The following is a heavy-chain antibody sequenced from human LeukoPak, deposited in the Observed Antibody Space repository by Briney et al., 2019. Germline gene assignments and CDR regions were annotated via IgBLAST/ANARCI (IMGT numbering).Heavy chain of an antibody. CDR3: ARDHVYGDYARAFDI. V-gene: IGHV1-18*01. Sequence: ASVTVSCKSSGYTFTSYGISWVRQAPGQGLEWMGWISAYNGNTNYAQKLQGRVTMTTDTSTSTAYMELRSLRSDDTAVYYCARDHVYGDYARAFDIWGQGTMVTVSS. D-gene: IGHD4-17*01. J-gene: IGHJ3*02. CDR2: ISAYNGNT. CDR1: GYTFTSYG.